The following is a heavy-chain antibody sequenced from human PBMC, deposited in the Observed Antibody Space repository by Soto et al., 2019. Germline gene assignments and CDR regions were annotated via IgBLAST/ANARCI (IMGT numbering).Heavy chain of an antibody. Sequence: QVQLVESGGGVVQPGRSLRLSCTASGFSLSDYGMHWVRQAPGKGLEWVAVISFDGGDTYYADTLRGRFTVSRDNSTDTISLQVNSLRDDDTALFYCTRGRWQKDCAKPYWFAFASWGQGTLVTVSS. V-gene: IGHV3-30*03. CDR3: TRGRWQKDCAKPYWFAFAS. J-gene: IGHJ4*02. CDR2: ISFDGGDT. D-gene: IGHD3-10*01. CDR1: GFSLSDYG.